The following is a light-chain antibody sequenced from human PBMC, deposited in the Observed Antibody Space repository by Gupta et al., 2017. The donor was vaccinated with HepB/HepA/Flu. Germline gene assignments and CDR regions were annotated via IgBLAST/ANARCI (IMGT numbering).Light chain of an antibody. CDR1: QSISTW. J-gene: IGKJ3*01. CDR2: RAS. V-gene: IGKV1-5*03. Sequence: LQITQASSTLSGSVGDRVIITCRTSQSISTWLAWYQQKPGKAPTLLIYRASTLESGVPSRFSGSGSGTEFTLTISRLPPDDFATYYCQQYTSYYTFGPGTKVDIK. CDR3: QQYTSYYT.